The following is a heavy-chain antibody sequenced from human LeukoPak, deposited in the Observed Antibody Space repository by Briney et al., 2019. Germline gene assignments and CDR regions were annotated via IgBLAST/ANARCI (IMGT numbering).Heavy chain of an antibody. J-gene: IGHJ4*02. D-gene: IGHD3-10*01. V-gene: IGHV3-66*01. Sequence: GGSLRLSCAASGFIVSSNYISWVRQAPGKGLEWVSVIYSGGSTYYADSVKGRFTISRDNSKNTLYLQMNSLRAEDTAVYYCARDFPTVRGAIDWGQGTLVTVSS. CDR2: IYSGGST. CDR3: ARDFPTVRGAID. CDR1: GFIVSSNY.